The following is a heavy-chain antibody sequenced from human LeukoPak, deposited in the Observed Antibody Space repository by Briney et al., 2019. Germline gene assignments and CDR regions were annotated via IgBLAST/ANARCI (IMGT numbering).Heavy chain of an antibody. CDR3: ARDLDRDIVVVTASYYYYGMDV. CDR2: INSDGSST. Sequence: PGGSLRLSCAASGFTFSSYWMHWVRQAPGKGLVWVSRINSDGSSTSYADSVKGRFTISRDNAKNTLYLQMNSLRAEDTAVYYCARDLDRDIVVVTASYYYYGMDVWGQGTTVTVSS. J-gene: IGHJ6*02. V-gene: IGHV3-74*01. D-gene: IGHD2-21*02. CDR1: GFTFSSYW.